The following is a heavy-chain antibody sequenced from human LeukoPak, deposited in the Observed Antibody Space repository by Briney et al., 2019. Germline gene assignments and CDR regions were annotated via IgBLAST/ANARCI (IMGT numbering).Heavy chain of an antibody. D-gene: IGHD2-2*01. CDR3: AKGRDKYQLLSKNWFDP. Sequence: GGSLRLSCAASGFTFDDYAMHWVRQAPGKGLEWVSGISWNSGSIGYADSVKGRFTISRGNAKNSLYLQMNGLRAEDTALYYCAKGRDKYQLLSKNWFDPWGQGTLVTVSS. CDR1: GFTFDDYA. J-gene: IGHJ5*02. V-gene: IGHV3-9*01. CDR2: ISWNSGSI.